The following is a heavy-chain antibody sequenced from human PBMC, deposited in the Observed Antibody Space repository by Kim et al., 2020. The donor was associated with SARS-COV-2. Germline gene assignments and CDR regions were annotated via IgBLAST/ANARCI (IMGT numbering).Heavy chain of an antibody. CDR1: GFTFSSYG. D-gene: IGHD6-19*01. CDR2: ISYDGSNK. Sequence: GGSLRLSCAASGFTFSSYGMHWVRQAPGKGLEWVAVISYDGSNKYYADSVKGRFTISRDNSKNTLYLQMNSLRAEDTAVYYCAITVAGTDYYYYGMDVWGQGTTVTVSS. V-gene: IGHV3-30*03. J-gene: IGHJ6*02. CDR3: AITVAGTDYYYYGMDV.